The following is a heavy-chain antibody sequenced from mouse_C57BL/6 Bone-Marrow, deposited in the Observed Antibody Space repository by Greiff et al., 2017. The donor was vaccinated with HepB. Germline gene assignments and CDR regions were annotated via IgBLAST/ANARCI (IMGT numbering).Heavy chain of an antibody. J-gene: IGHJ3*01. D-gene: IGHD3-2*02. V-gene: IGHV1-53*01. CDR1: GYTFTSYW. CDR3: ARGQLRSAWFAY. Sequence: QVQLQQPGTELVKPGASVKLSCKASGYTFTSYWMHWVKQRPGQGLEWIGNINPSNGGTNYNEKFKSKATLTVDKSSSTAYMQLSSLTSEDSAVFYCARGQLRSAWFAYWGQGTLVTVSA. CDR2: INPSNGGT.